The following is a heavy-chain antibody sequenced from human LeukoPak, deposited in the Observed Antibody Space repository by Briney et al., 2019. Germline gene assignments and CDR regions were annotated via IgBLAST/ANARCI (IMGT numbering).Heavy chain of an antibody. CDR1: GFTVSSNY. D-gene: IGHD3-3*01. CDR3: ARAPYDFWSGLGY. Sequence: GGSLRLSCAASGFTVSSNYMSWVRQAPGKGLEWVSVIYSGGSTYYADSVKGRFTISRDNSKNTLYLQMNSLRAEDTAVYYCARAPYDFWSGLGYWGQGTLVTVSS. CDR2: IYSGGST. V-gene: IGHV3-66*02. J-gene: IGHJ4*02.